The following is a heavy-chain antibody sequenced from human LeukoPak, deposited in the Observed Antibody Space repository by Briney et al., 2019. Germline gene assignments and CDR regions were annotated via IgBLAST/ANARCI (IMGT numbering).Heavy chain of an antibody. Sequence: PSETLSLTCTVSGGSISSYYWSWIGQPPGKGLEWIGYIYYSGSTNYNPSLKSRVTISVDTSKNQFSLKLSSVTAADTAVYYCARASRNQLGAFDIWGQGTMVTVSS. CDR3: ARASRNQLGAFDI. D-gene: IGHD1-14*01. J-gene: IGHJ3*02. CDR2: IYYSGST. V-gene: IGHV4-59*01. CDR1: GGSISSYY.